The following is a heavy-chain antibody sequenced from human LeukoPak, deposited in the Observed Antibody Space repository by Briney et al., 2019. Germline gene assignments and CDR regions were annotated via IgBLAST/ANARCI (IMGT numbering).Heavy chain of an antibody. J-gene: IGHJ3*02. V-gene: IGHV3-53*01. CDR2: IYSGGNT. D-gene: IGHD1-26*01. CDR3: ARAGYSGSYRDAFDI. CDR1: GISVSSNY. Sequence: GGSLRLSCAASGISVSSNYMSWVRQAPGRGLEWVSVIYSGGNTYYADSVKGRFTISRDNARNSLYLQMNTLRAEDTAVYYCARAGYSGSYRDAFDIWGQGTMVTVSS.